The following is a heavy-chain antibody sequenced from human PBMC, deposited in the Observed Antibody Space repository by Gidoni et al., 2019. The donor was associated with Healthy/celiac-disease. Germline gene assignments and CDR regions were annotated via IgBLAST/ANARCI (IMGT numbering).Heavy chain of an antibody. Sequence: QVQLVESGGGVVQPGRSLRLSCAASGFTFSSYAMHWVRQAPGKGLEWVAVISYDGSNKYYADSVKGRFTISRDNSKNTLYLQMNSLRAEDTAVYYCARTVAGPFDPWGQGTLVTVSS. D-gene: IGHD6-19*01. CDR2: ISYDGSNK. V-gene: IGHV3-30-3*01. CDR1: GFTFSSYA. CDR3: ARTVAGPFDP. J-gene: IGHJ5*02.